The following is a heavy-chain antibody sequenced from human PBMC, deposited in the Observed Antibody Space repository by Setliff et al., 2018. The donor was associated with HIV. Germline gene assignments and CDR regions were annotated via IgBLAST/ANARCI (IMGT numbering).Heavy chain of an antibody. CDR1: GGSISSSSYY. J-gene: IGHJ4*02. D-gene: IGHD2-15*01. CDR2: IYYSGST. CDR3: ARGFPFCSGGNCRANYFDY. V-gene: IGHV4-39*07. Sequence: SETLSLTCTVSGGSISSSSYYWGWIRQPPGKGLEWIGSIYYSGSTHYNPSLKSRVTISVDTSKNQFSLKLSSVTAADTAVYYCARGFPFCSGGNCRANYFDYWGQGTLVTVSS.